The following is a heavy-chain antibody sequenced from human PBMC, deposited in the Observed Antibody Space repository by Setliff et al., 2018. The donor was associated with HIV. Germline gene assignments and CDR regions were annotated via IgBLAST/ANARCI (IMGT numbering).Heavy chain of an antibody. CDR1: GFTFSSYA. CDR2: ISGSGGST. D-gene: IGHD3-10*01. CDR3: AKSPWFGELSDEKNRDY. J-gene: IGHJ4*02. Sequence: PGGSLRLSCAASGFTFSSYAMSWVRQAPGKGLEWVSAISGSGGSTYYADSVKGRFTISRDNSKNTLYLQMNSLRAEDTAVYYCAKSPWFGELSDEKNRDYWGQGTLVTVSS. V-gene: IGHV3-23*01.